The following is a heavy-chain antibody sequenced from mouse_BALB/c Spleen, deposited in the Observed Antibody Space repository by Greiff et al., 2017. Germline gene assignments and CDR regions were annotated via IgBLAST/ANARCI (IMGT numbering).Heavy chain of an antibody. CDR1: GYSFTGYN. J-gene: IGHJ4*01. CDR2: IDPYYGGT. Sequence: VQLQQSGPELEKPGASVKISCKASGYSFTGYNMNWVKQSNGKSLEWIGNIDPYYGGTSYNQKFKGKATLTVDKSSSTAYMQLKSLTSEDSAVYYCARSGYYGSSYVRNYAMDYWGQGTSVTVSS. D-gene: IGHD1-1*01. CDR3: ARSGYYGSSYVRNYAMDY. V-gene: IGHV1-39*01.